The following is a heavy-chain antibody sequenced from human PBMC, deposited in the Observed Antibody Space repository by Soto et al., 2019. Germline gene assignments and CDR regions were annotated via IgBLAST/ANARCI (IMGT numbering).Heavy chain of an antibody. CDR1: TGPTNSFY. CDR3: ARSRDGYNLNPIDQ. D-gene: IGHD5-12*01. Sequence: QVQLQVSGPGLVKPSATLSLSCTVSTGPTNSFYWSWIRQLPGKGLEWIGYFFYTGSTNHNPSLKSRVTISLDMSSSQFSLSLSSVTAADTAMYYCARSRDGYNLNPIDQWGQGLLVTVSS. CDR2: FFYTGST. J-gene: IGHJ4*02. V-gene: IGHV4-59*01.